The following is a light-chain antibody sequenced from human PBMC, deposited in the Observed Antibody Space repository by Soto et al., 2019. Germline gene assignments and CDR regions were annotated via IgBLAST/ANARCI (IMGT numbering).Light chain of an antibody. V-gene: IGLV2-11*01. CDR3: CSYAANYVR. CDR2: DAS. J-gene: IGLJ2*01. CDR1: SSDVGGFKY. Sequence: QSVLTQPRSVSGSPGQSVTISCTGTSSDVGGFKYVSWYQQHPGKAPKLIIFDASKRPSGVPDRFSGSKSGYTASLTISGLQGKDEADYYCCSYAANYVRFGGGTKLTVL.